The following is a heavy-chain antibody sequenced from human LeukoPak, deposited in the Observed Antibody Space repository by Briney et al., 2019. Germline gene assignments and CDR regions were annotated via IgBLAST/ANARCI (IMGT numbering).Heavy chain of an antibody. CDR2: VSAYNGNT. CDR3: ARGRDSGYDLGLYY. D-gene: IGHD5-12*01. J-gene: IGHJ4*02. Sequence: ASVKVSCKASGYTFTSYGISWVRQAPGQGLEWMGWVSAYNGNTNYAQKLQGRVTMTTDTSTSTAYMELRSLRSDDTAVYYCARGRDSGYDLGLYYWGQGTLVTVSS. CDR1: GYTFTSYG. V-gene: IGHV1-18*01.